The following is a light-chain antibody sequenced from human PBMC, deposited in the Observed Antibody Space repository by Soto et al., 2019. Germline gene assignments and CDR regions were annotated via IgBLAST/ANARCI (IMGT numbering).Light chain of an antibody. Sequence: EIVLTQSPDTLSLSPGERATLSCRASQSVSSSYLAWYQQKPGQPPRLLIYGAFSGATGIPDRFSGSGSGTDFTLTISRLEPEDFAVYYCQQYDSSPRTFGQGTKVEIK. CDR2: GAF. J-gene: IGKJ1*01. CDR1: QSVSSSY. V-gene: IGKV3-20*01. CDR3: QQYDSSPRT.